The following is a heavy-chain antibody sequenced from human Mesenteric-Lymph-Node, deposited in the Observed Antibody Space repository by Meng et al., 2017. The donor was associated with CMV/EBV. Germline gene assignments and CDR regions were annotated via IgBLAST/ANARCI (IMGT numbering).Heavy chain of an antibody. CDR3: AKHSGYDLMNWFERFEY. CDR2: ISGSGAGT. Sequence: FTFSSYAMSWVRQAPGKVLEWVSAISGSGAGTYYADSVKGRFTISRDNSKNTLYLQMNSLRAEDTAVYYCAKHSGYDLMNWFERFEYWGQGTLVTVSS. CDR1: FTFSSYA. V-gene: IGHV3-23*01. D-gene: IGHD5-12*01. J-gene: IGHJ4*02.